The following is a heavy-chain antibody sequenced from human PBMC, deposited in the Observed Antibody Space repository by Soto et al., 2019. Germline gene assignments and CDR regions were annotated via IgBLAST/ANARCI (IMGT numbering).Heavy chain of an antibody. CDR3: AHRGGNSGWDAFYFDV. V-gene: IGHV2-5*02. CDR2: IYWDYDV. CDR1: GFSLTTSGVG. J-gene: IGHJ4*02. Sequence: QISLKESGPPLVKPTQTLTLTCTFSGFSLTTSGVGVGWIRQPPGKAPEWLGLIYWDYDVRYSPSLKSKLSINKDDSKNQVGLTVSNVDPMDPATYYCAHRGGNSGWDAFYFDVWGPGTLVTVSS. D-gene: IGHD6-19*01.